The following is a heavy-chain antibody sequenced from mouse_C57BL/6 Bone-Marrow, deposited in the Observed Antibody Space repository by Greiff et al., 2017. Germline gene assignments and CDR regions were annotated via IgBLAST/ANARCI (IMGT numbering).Heavy chain of an antibody. D-gene: IGHD1-1*01. J-gene: IGHJ1*03. CDR2: IDPNSGGT. Sequence: QVQLKQPGAELVKPGASVKLSCKASGYTFTSYWMHWVKQRPGRGLEWIGRIDPNSGGTKYNEKFKSKATLTVDKPSSTAYMQLSSLTSEDSAVYYCARSPFYYYGREGPYGWYFDVWGTGTTVTVSS. CDR1: GYTFTSYW. V-gene: IGHV1-72*01. CDR3: ARSPFYYYGREGPYGWYFDV.